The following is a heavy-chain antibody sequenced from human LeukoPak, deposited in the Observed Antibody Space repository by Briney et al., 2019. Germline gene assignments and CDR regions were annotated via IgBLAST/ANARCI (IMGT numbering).Heavy chain of an antibody. V-gene: IGHV4-39*01. J-gene: IGHJ4*02. CDR1: GGSISSSSYY. CDR3: ARHQYSCSWYVAG. CDR2: IYYSGST. D-gene: IGHD6-13*01. Sequence: SETLSLTCTVSGGSISSSSYYWGWIRQPPGKGLEWIGSIYYSGSTYYNPSLKSRVTISVDTSKNQFSLKLSSVTAADTAVYYCARHQYSCSWYVAGWGQGTLVTVSS.